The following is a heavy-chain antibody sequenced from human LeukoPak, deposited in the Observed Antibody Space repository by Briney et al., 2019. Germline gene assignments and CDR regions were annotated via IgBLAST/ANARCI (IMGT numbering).Heavy chain of an antibody. D-gene: IGHD1-14*01. CDR3: ARRTGGMDV. CDR2: IHPNSGGA. Sequence: ASVKVSCTASGYPFTGYLMHWVRQAPGLQLAGMGWIHPNSGGAIITQMHQGRITMPRDTSISTAYMELSRLRSDDTAVYYCARRTGGMDVWGQGTTVTVSS. V-gene: IGHV1-2*02. CDR1: GYPFTGYL. J-gene: IGHJ6*02.